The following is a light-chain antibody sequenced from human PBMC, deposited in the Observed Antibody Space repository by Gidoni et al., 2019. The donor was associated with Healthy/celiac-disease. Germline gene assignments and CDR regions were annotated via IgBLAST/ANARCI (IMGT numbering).Light chain of an antibody. V-gene: IGKV1-8*01. CDR2: AAS. CDR3: QQYYSYPLT. Sequence: AIRMTQPPSSFSASTGDSVTITCRASKVISSYLAWYQQKPGKAPKLLIYAASTMQTGVPSRFSGSGSGTDFTLTISCLQSEDFATYYCQQYYSYPLTFGGGTKVEIK. CDR1: KVISSY. J-gene: IGKJ4*01.